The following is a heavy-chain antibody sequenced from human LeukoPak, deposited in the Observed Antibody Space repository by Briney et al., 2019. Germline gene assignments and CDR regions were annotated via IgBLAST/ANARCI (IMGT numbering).Heavy chain of an antibody. CDR2: ISSGGNT. J-gene: IGHJ4*02. D-gene: IGHD2-21*01. CDR1: GFTFSSYG. CDR3: AKERGGEFDS. V-gene: IGHV3-23*01. Sequence: GGPLRLSCAASGFTFSSYGMSWVRQAPGKGLEWVSAISSGGNTYYADSVKGRFTISRDDSKNTLYLQMNSLRAEDTAVYSCAKERGGEFDSWGQGTLVTVSS.